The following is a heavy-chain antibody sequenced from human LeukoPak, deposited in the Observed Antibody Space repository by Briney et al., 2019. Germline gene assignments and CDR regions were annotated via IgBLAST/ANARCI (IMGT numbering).Heavy chain of an antibody. CDR3: ARCGPYDSTGIDY. J-gene: IGHJ4*02. Sequence: KPSETLSPTCAVYGGSFSGYYWSWIRQPPGKGLEWIGEINHSGSTNYNPSLKSRVTISVDTSKNQFSLKLSSVTAADTAVYHCARCGPYDSTGIDYWGQGTLVTVSS. D-gene: IGHD3-22*01. CDR2: INHSGST. V-gene: IGHV4-34*01. CDR1: GGSFSGYY.